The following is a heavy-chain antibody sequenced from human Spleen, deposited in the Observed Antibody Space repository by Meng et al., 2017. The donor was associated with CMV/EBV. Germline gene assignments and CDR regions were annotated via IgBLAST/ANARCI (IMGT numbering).Heavy chain of an antibody. D-gene: IGHD6-13*01. Sequence: GESLKISCKDSGSSFTNYWIAWVRQKPGKGLEWMGIIYPGDSDTRYSPSFQGQVTISADKSISTAYLQWGSLKASDTAMYHCARGPYSSSWYFDYWGQGTLVTVSS. V-gene: IGHV5-51*01. CDR2: IYPGDSDT. CDR1: GSSFTNYW. CDR3: ARGPYSSSWYFDY. J-gene: IGHJ4*02.